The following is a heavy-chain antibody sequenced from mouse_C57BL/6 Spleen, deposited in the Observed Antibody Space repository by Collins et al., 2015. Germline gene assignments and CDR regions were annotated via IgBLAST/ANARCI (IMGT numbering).Heavy chain of an antibody. CDR2: IYIGNGYT. Sequence: EVQLQQSGAELVRPGSSVKMSCKTSGYTFTGYGINWVKQRPGQGLEWIGYIYIGNGYTEYNEKFKGKATLTSDTSSSTAYMQLSSLTSEDSAIYFCAIYYYGSRRRYFDVWGTGTTVTVSS. J-gene: IGHJ1*03. CDR1: GYTFTGYG. CDR3: AIYYYGSRRRYFDV. V-gene: IGHV1-58*01. D-gene: IGHD1-1*01.